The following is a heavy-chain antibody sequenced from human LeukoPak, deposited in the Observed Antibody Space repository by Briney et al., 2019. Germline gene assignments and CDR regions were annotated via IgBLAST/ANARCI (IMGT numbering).Heavy chain of an antibody. CDR3: ASYWGPSPYCGGDCYTGAFDY. V-gene: IGHV4-38-2*02. CDR2: IYHSGST. J-gene: IGHJ4*02. CDR1: GYSISSGYY. D-gene: IGHD2-21*02. Sequence: PSETLSLTCTVSGYSISSGYYWGWIRQPPGKGLEWIGSIYHSGSTYYNPSLKSRVTISVDTSKNQFSLKLSSVTAADTAVYYCASYWGPSPYCGGDCYTGAFDYWGQGTLVTVSS.